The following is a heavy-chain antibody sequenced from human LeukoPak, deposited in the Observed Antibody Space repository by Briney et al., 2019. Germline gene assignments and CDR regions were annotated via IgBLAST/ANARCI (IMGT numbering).Heavy chain of an antibody. V-gene: IGHV4-59*01. J-gene: IGHJ4*02. CDR2: IYYSGST. CDR3: ARGPRYCGGDCYQSSFDY. Sequence: SETLSLTCTVSGGSISSYYWSWIRQPPGKGLEGIGYIYYSGSTNYNPSLKSRVTISVDTSKNQFSLKLSSVTAADMAVYYCARGPRYCGGDCYQSSFDYWGQGTLVTVSS. D-gene: IGHD2-21*02. CDR1: GGSISSYY.